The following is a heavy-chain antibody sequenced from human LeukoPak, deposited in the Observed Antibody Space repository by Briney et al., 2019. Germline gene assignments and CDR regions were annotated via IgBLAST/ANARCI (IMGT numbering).Heavy chain of an antibody. V-gene: IGHV3-23*01. CDR3: AKDRYARAVAGSYPDH. Sequence: SGGSLRLSCAASGFTFSSYAMSWVRQAPGKGLEWVSAISGSGGSTYYADSVKGRFTISRDNSKNTLYLQMNSLRAEDTAVYYCAKDRYARAVAGSYPDHWGQGTLVTVSS. J-gene: IGHJ5*02. D-gene: IGHD6-19*01. CDR2: ISGSGGST. CDR1: GFTFSSYA.